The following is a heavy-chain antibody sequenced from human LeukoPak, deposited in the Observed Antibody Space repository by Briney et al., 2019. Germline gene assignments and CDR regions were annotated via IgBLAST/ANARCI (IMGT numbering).Heavy chain of an antibody. CDR1: GYTFTSYY. CDR2: INPSGGST. J-gene: IGHJ4*02. CDR3: ATALTYYYDKDY. Sequence: ASVKVSCKASGYTFTSYYMHWVRQAPGQGLEWMGIINPSGGSTSYAQKFQGRVTMTRDTSISTAYMELSRLRSDDTAVYYCATALTYYYDKDYWGQGTLVTVSS. V-gene: IGHV1-46*01. D-gene: IGHD3-22*01.